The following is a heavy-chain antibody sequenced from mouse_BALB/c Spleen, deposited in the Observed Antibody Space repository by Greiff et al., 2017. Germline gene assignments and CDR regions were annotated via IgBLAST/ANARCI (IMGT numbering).Heavy chain of an antibody. Sequence: QVQLQQSGPGLVAPSQSLSITCTVSGFSLTGYGVNWVRQPPGKGLEWLGMIWGDGSTDYNSALKSRLSISKDNSKSQVFLKMNSLQTDDTARYYSARGCGRRGNYYYTMESRGVETPVTASS. CDR2: IWGDGST. J-gene: IGHJ4*01. V-gene: IGHV2-6-7*01. D-gene: IGHD2-12*01. CDR1: GFSLTGYG. CDR3: ARGCGRRGNYYYTMES.